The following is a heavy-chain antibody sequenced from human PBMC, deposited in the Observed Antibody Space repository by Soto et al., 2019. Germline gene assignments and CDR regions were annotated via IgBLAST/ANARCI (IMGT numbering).Heavy chain of an antibody. CDR2: IKQDGSEK. CDR1: GFTFSSYW. J-gene: IGHJ4*02. CDR3: ARAPNCYDSSGPRG. D-gene: IGHD3-22*01. Sequence: EVQLVESGGGLVQPGGSLRLSCAASGFTFSSYWMSWVRQAPGKGLEWVANIKQDGSEKYYVDSVKGRFTISRDNAKNSRYPQINSLRAEDTAVYYCARAPNCYDSSGPRGWGQGTLVTVSS. V-gene: IGHV3-7*03.